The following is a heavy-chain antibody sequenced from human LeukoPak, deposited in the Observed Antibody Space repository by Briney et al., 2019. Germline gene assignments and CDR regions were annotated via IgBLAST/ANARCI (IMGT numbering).Heavy chain of an antibody. J-gene: IGHJ3*02. Sequence: AASVKVSCKASGYTFTGYYMHWVRQAPGQGLEWMGRINPNSGGTNYAQKFQGRVTMTRDTSISTAYMELSRLRSDDTAVYYCARSFTYSSSWYRYDAFDIWGQGTMVTVSS. D-gene: IGHD6-13*01. V-gene: IGHV1-2*06. CDR3: ARSFTYSSSWYRYDAFDI. CDR2: INPNSGGT. CDR1: GYTFTGYY.